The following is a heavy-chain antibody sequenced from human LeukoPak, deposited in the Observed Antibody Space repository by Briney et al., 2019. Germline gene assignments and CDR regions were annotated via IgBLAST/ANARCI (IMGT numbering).Heavy chain of an antibody. D-gene: IGHD3-22*01. J-gene: IGHJ4*02. V-gene: IGHV3-48*03. CDR3: AATYYYDGSGDY. CDR2: ISSSGNTI. Sequence: GGSLRLSCAASEFTFTSYELNWVRQAPEKGLEWVSYISSSGNTISYADSVKGRFTISRDNAKNSLYLQVISLRAEDTAVYYCAATYYYDGSGDYWGQGTLVTVSS. CDR1: EFTFTSYE.